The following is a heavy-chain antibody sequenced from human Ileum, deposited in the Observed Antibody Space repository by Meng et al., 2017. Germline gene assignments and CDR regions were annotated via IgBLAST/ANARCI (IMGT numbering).Heavy chain of an antibody. CDR1: GFTFDDHG. D-gene: IGHD6-19*01. J-gene: IGHJ4*02. CDR2: INWNGDRT. Sequence: GESLKISCAASGFTFDDHGMSWVRQAPGKGLEWVSGINWNGDRTGYADSAKGRFTISRDNAKNSLFLQLNSLRAEDTALYYCARGRDASGWHTDFDYWGRGTLVTVSS. V-gene: IGHV3-20*04. CDR3: ARGRDASGWHTDFDY.